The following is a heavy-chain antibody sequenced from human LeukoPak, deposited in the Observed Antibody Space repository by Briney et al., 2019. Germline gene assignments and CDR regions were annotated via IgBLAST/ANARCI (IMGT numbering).Heavy chain of an antibody. D-gene: IGHD4-11*01. V-gene: IGHV3-30*02. J-gene: IGHJ6*03. CDR2: IRYDERSK. CDR1: GITFSSYA. CDR3: ARVEETATTAAIIRKYDYYYYYMDV. Sequence: PGGSLRLSCEASGITFSSYAMHWVRQAPGKGLEWVAFIRYDERSKYYSDSVKGRFTISRDNSKNTLYLQMNSLRAEDTAVYYCARVEETATTAAIIRKYDYYYYYMDVWGKGTTVTVSS.